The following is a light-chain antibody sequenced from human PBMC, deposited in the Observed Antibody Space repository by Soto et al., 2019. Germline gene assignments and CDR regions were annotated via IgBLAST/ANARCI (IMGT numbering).Light chain of an antibody. CDR2: KAS. CDR3: QQYESYSPYT. CDR1: QRINNW. V-gene: IGKV1-5*03. J-gene: IGKJ2*01. Sequence: DIQMTQSPSTLSASVGDRVTITCRASQRINNWLAWYQQKPGKAPKLLIHKASTLETGVPSRFSGSGSGAELTLTISSLQPDDFATYYCQQYESYSPYTFGQGTKVDIK.